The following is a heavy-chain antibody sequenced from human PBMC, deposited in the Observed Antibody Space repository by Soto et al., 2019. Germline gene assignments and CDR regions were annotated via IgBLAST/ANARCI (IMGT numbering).Heavy chain of an antibody. J-gene: IGHJ4*02. Sequence: GESLKISCAASGFTFSSYDMHWVRQATGKGLEWVSAIGTAGDPYYPGSVKGRFTISRENAKNSLYLQMNSLRAGDTAVYYCARGGYYVSSGYYYFDYWGQGTLVTVSS. CDR3: ARGGYYVSSGYYYFDY. CDR1: GFTFSSYD. V-gene: IGHV3-13*05. D-gene: IGHD3-22*01. CDR2: IGTAGDP.